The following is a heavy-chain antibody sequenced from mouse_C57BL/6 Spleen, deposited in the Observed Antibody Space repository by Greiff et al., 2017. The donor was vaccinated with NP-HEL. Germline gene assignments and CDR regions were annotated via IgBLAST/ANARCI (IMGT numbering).Heavy chain of an antibody. CDR1: GFTFSDYG. Sequence: EVQLVESGGGLVKPGGSLKLSCAASGFTFSDYGMHWVRQAPEKGLEWVAYISSGSSTIYYADTVKGRFTISRDNAKNTLFLQMTSLRSEDTAMYYCARRAITTVVAGAMDYWGQGTSVTVSS. CDR2: ISSGSSTI. V-gene: IGHV5-17*01. J-gene: IGHJ4*01. CDR3: ARRAITTVVAGAMDY. D-gene: IGHD1-1*01.